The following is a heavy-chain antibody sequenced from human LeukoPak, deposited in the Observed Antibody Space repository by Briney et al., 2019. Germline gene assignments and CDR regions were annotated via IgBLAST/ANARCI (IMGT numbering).Heavy chain of an antibody. Sequence: SETLSLTCTVSGGSISSYYWSWIRQPPGKGLEWIGYIYYSGSTNYNPSLKSRVTISVDTSKNQFSLKLSYVTAADTAVYYCARTPNDFWSGSRDDAFDIWGQGTMVIVSS. CDR1: GGSISSYY. D-gene: IGHD3-3*01. J-gene: IGHJ3*02. CDR3: ARTPNDFWSGSRDDAFDI. CDR2: IYYSGST. V-gene: IGHV4-59*08.